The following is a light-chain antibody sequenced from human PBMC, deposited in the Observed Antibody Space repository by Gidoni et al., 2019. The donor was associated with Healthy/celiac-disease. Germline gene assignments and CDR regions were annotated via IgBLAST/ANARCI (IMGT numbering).Light chain of an antibody. Sequence: ELGLTHSPATLSLSPGERATLSCRASQSVSSYLAWYQQKPGQAPRLLIYDASNRATGIPARFSGSGSGTDFTLTISSLEPEDFAVYYCQQRSNWPPYTFGQGTKLEIK. CDR2: DAS. V-gene: IGKV3-11*01. J-gene: IGKJ2*01. CDR1: QSVSSY. CDR3: QQRSNWPPYT.